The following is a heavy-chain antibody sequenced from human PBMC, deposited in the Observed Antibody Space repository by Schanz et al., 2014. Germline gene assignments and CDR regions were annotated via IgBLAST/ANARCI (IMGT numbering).Heavy chain of an antibody. CDR1: GYTFTTYY. CDR3: ARGGFFDSTSFDS. Sequence: QVQLVQSGAEVKKPGASVKVSCKASGYTFTTYYIHWVRQAPGQGLEWMGKINPSSGTARIAQNCQGRLTVTRDTSTSTVNMELSSLRSEDTAVYYCARGGFFDSTSFDSWGQGTLVTVSS. D-gene: IGHD2-2*01. CDR2: INPSSGTA. V-gene: IGHV1-46*03. J-gene: IGHJ4*02.